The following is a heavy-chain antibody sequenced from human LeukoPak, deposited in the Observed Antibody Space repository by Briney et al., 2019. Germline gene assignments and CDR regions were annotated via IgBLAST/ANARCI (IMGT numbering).Heavy chain of an antibody. CDR3: ASGGIAAPNY. V-gene: IGHV4-34*01. CDR1: GGSFSGYY. J-gene: IGHJ4*02. CDR2: INHSGNT. D-gene: IGHD6-13*01. Sequence: SETLSLTCAVYGGSFSGYYWSWIRQPPGKGLEWIGEINHSGNTNYNPSLKSRVTISVDTSKNQFSLKQSSVTAADTAVYYCASGGIAAPNYWGQGTLVTVSS.